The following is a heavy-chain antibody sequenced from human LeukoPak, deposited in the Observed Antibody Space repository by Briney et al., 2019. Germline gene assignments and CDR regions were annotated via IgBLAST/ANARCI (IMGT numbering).Heavy chain of an antibody. CDR1: GFTFSTYA. J-gene: IGHJ3*02. CDR2: ISDTT. V-gene: IGHV3-23*01. CDR3: ARPTVRYNWNFAFDI. Sequence: GGSLRLSCAASGFTFSTYAMSWVRQAPGKGLEWVSAISDTTYYADSVKGRFTVSRDNSKNTLYLQMNSLRTGDTAVYYCARPTVRYNWNFAFDIWGQGTMVTVSS. D-gene: IGHD1-1*01.